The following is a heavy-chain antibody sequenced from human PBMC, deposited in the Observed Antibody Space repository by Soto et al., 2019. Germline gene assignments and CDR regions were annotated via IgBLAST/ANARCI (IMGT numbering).Heavy chain of an antibody. CDR1: GGTFSSYA. Sequence: QVQLVQSGAEVKKPGSSVKVSCKASGGTFSSYAISWVRQAPGQGLEWMGGIIPTFGTANYAQKFQGRVTITADESTSTAYMELSSLRSEDTAMYYCARESRYCSGGSCYFLPGIDYWGQGTLVTVSS. CDR3: ARESRYCSGGSCYFLPGIDY. CDR2: IIPTFGTA. D-gene: IGHD2-15*01. J-gene: IGHJ4*02. V-gene: IGHV1-69*12.